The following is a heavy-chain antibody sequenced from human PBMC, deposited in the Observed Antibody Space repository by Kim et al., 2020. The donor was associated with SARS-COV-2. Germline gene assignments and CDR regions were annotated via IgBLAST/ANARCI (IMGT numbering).Heavy chain of an antibody. J-gene: IGHJ5*02. CDR1: GYTFTGYY. Sequence: ASVKVSCKASGYTFTGYYMHWVRQAPGQGLEWMGWINPNSGGTNYAQKFQGRVTMTRDTSISTAYMELSRLRSDDTAVYYCARMGCSSTSCEENWFDPWGQGTLVTVSS. V-gene: IGHV1-2*02. CDR3: ARMGCSSTSCEENWFDP. CDR2: INPNSGGT. D-gene: IGHD2-2*01.